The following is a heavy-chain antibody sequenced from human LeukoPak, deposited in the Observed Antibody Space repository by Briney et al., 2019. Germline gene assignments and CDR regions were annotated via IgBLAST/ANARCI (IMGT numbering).Heavy chain of an antibody. CDR1: GYTFTGYY. J-gene: IGHJ4*02. Sequence: ASVKVSCKASGYTFTGYYMHWVRQAPGQGLEWMGWINPNSGGTNYAQKFQGRVTMTRDTSISTAYMELSRLRSDDTAVYYCAREGRYYSDSSGYYYVNYFDYWGQGTLVTVSS. D-gene: IGHD3-22*01. V-gene: IGHV1-2*02. CDR3: AREGRYYSDSSGYYYVNYFDY. CDR2: INPNSGGT.